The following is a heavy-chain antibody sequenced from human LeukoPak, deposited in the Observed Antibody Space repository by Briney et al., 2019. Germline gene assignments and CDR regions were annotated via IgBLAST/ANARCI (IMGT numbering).Heavy chain of an antibody. CDR3: VTAAAHALDY. J-gene: IGHJ4*02. CDR2: LYSDALDGIT. V-gene: IGHV3-53*05. Sequence: GGSLRLSCAGSGFTVSSSTMSWVRQAPGKGLEWVANLYSDALDGITNYADSVKGRFTISRDNSKNTLYLQMSSLRAEDTAVYYCVTAAAHALDYWGQGTLVTVSS. CDR1: GFTVSSST.